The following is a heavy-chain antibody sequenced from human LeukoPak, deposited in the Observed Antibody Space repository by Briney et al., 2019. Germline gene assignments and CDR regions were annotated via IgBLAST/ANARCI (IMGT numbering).Heavy chain of an antibody. CDR1: GDSMSSYY. CDR3: ARARYNWNDGASGWFDP. J-gene: IGHJ5*02. CDR2: IYYSGST. V-gene: IGHV4-59*01. Sequence: SETLSLTCSVSGDSMSSYYWSWIRQPPGKGLEWIGYIYYSGSTNYNPSLKSRVTISVDTSKNQFSLKLSSVTAADTAVYYCARARYNWNDGASGWFDPGARGTLVTVSS. D-gene: IGHD1-20*01.